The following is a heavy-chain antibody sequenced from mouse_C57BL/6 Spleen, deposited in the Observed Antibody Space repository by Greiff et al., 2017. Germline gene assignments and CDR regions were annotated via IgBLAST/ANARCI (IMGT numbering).Heavy chain of an antibody. Sequence: LQQSGPGMVKPSQSLSLTCTVTGYSITSGYDWHWIRHFPGNKLEWMGYISYSGSTKYNPSLKSGISITHDTSKSHFILMLNSVTTEDTATYYCAIYDYDVWFAYWGQGTLVTVSA. J-gene: IGHJ3*01. CDR2: ISYSGST. D-gene: IGHD2-4*01. CDR1: GYSITSGYD. CDR3: AIYDYDVWFAY. V-gene: IGHV3-1*01.